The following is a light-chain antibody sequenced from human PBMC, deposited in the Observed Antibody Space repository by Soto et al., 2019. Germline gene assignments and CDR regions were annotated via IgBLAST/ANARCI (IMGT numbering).Light chain of an antibody. Sequence: HSALTQPASVSGSPGQSITISCTGTSSDVGLYDYVSWYQHLPGKAPKLIIYEVTYRPSGVSTRFSGSKSGNTASLTISGLQTEDEADYYCGSYTSTIPPYVFGTGTKLTVL. CDR2: EVT. CDR3: GSYTSTIPPYV. J-gene: IGLJ1*01. V-gene: IGLV2-14*01. CDR1: SSDVGLYDY.